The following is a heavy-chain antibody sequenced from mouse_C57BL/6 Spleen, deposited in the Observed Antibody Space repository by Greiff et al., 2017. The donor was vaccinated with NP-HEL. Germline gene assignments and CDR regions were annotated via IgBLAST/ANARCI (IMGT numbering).Heavy chain of an antibody. V-gene: IGHV1-47*01. CDR3: ARGPIYYYGSRYYFDY. J-gene: IGHJ2*01. CDR1: GYTFTTYP. Sequence: VHLVESGAELVKPGASVKMSCKASGYTFTTYPIEWMKQNHGKSLEWIGNFHPYNDDTKYNEKFKGKATLTVEKSSSTVYLELSRLTSDDSAVYYCARGPIYYYGSRYYFDYWGQGTTLTVSS. D-gene: IGHD1-1*01. CDR2: FHPYNDDT.